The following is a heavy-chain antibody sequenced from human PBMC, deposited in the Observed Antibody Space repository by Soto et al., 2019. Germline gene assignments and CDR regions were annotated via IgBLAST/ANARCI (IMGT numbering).Heavy chain of an antibody. CDR3: APGVIILTMKG. CDR2: IDRNGEKT. D-gene: IGHD3-10*01. CDR1: GFSFSSDS. J-gene: IGHJ4*02. Sequence: EVQLLESGGGLVQPGGSLRLSCTASGFSFSSDSMNWVRQAPGKVPEWVSAIDRNGEKTYYTDSVKGRFTISRDKSMNMLYLQMCSLRADDSAVYYCAPGVIILTMKGWCQGTLVTVSS. V-gene: IGHV3-23*01.